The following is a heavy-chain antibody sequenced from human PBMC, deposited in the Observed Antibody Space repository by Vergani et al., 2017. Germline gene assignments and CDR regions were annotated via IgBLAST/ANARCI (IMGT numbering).Heavy chain of an antibody. V-gene: IGHV4-34*01. D-gene: IGHD1-14*01. Sequence: QVQLQQWGAGLLKPSETLSLTCAVYGGSFSGYYWSWTRQPPGKGLEWIGEINHSGSTNYNPSLKSRVTISVETSKNQFSLKLSSVTAADTAVYYCARVKKSSTNRPTRYYYYMDVWGKGTTVTVSS. CDR3: ARVKKSSTNRPTRYYYYMDV. J-gene: IGHJ6*03. CDR1: GGSFSGYY. CDR2: INHSGST.